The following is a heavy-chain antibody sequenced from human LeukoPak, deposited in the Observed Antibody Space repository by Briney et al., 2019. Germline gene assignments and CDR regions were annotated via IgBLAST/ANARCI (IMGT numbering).Heavy chain of an antibody. J-gene: IGHJ5*02. CDR1: GGSISSYY. CDR3: ARQVVVTDNNWFDP. CDR2: IYYSGST. V-gene: IGHV4-59*08. D-gene: IGHD2-21*02. Sequence: SETLSLTCTVSGGSISSYYWSWIRQPPGKGLEWIGYIYYSGSTNYNPSLKSRVTISVDTSKNQFSLKLSSVTAADTAVYYCARQVVVTDNNWFDPWGQGTLVTVSS.